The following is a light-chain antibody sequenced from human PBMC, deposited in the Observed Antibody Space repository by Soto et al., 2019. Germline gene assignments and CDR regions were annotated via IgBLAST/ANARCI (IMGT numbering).Light chain of an antibody. CDR2: RNF. CDR1: NIGSKN. V-gene: IGLV3-9*01. J-gene: IGLJ3*02. Sequence: SYELTQPLSVSVALGQTARITCGGNNIGSKNVHWYQQKPGQAPVLVMYRNFNRPSGIPERFSGSNSGNTATLTISRAQAGDEADYYCQSYDSSLRLAVFGGGTKVTVL. CDR3: QSYDSSLRLAV.